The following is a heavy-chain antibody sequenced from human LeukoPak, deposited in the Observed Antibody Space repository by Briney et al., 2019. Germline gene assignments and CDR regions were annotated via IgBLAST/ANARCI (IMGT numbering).Heavy chain of an antibody. CDR1: GFTFSSYG. CDR3: AKDQGELGAFDI. J-gene: IGHJ3*02. D-gene: IGHD1-26*01. CDR2: ISYDGSNK. V-gene: IGHV3-30*18. Sequence: PGRSLRLSCAASGFTFSSYGMHWVRQAPGKGLEWVAVISYDGSNKYYADSVKGRFTISRDNSKNTLYLQMNSLRAEDTAVYYCAKDQGELGAFDIWGQGTMVTVSS.